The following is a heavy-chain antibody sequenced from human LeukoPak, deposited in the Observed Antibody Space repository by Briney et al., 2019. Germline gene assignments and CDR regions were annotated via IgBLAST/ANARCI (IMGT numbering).Heavy chain of an antibody. CDR1: GGSFSRYY. J-gene: IGHJ5*02. Sequence: SETLSLTCAVYGGSFSRYYWSWIRQPPGKGLEWIGEINHSGSTNYNPSLKSRVTISVDTSKNQFSLKLSSVTAADTAVYYCARGLSPYLRFGETWFDPWGQGTLVTVSS. CDR2: INHSGST. D-gene: IGHD3-10*01. CDR3: ARGLSPYLRFGETWFDP. V-gene: IGHV4-34*01.